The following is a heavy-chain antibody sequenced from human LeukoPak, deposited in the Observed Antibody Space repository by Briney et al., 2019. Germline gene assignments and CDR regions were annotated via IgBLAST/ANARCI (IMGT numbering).Heavy chain of an antibody. CDR2: IYSSGTT. CDR1: GGSISSSNYY. J-gene: IGHJ5*02. Sequence: SETLSLTCTVSGGSISSSNYYWGWIRQPPGKGLEWIGTIYSSGTTYYNPSLKSRVTISVDTSKNQFSLHLNSVTAADTAVYYCERRRAPGPSTSYLFXPWGQGILVTVS. CDR3: ERRRAPGPSTSYLFXP. V-gene: IGHV4-39*01. D-gene: IGHD2-2*01.